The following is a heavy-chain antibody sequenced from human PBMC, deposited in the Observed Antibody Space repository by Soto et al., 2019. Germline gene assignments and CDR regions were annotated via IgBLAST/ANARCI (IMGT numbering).Heavy chain of an antibody. CDR1: GFTFSSYG. J-gene: IGHJ2*01. D-gene: IGHD6-13*01. CDR2: ISYDGSNK. V-gene: IGHV3-30*19. CDR3: ARGAAAGTPRADGWYFDL. Sequence: GGSLRLSCAASGFTFSSYGMHWVRQAPGKGLEWVAVISYDGSNKYYADSVKGRFTISRDNSKNTLYLQMNSLRAEDTAVYYCARGAAAGTPRADGWYFDLWGRGTLVTVSS.